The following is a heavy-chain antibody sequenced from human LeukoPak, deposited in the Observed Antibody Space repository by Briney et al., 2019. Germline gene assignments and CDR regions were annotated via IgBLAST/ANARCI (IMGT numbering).Heavy chain of an antibody. CDR1: GFTFTSSA. D-gene: IGHD2-2*01. Sequence: ASVKVSCKASGFTFTSSAVQWVRQARGQRLEWIGWIVVGSGNTNYAQKLQGRVTMTTDTSTSTAYMELRSLRSDDTAVYYCARDSADIVVVPAAIVMWGQGTLVTVSS. J-gene: IGHJ4*02. CDR3: ARDSADIVVVPAAIVM. V-gene: IGHV1-58*01. CDR2: IVVGSGNT.